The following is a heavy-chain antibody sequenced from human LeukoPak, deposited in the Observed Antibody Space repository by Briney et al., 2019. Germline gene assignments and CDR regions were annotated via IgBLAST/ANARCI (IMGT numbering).Heavy chain of an antibody. CDR1: GYTFTSYD. CDR2: MNPNSGNT. J-gene: IGHJ3*02. Sequence: ASVKVSCKASGYTFTSYDINWVRQATGQGLEWMGWMNPNSGNTGYAQKFQGRVTMTRNTSISTAYMELSSLRSEDTAVYYCARDKVGIAAAPFDIWGQGTMVTVSS. V-gene: IGHV1-8*01. CDR3: ARDKVGIAAAPFDI. D-gene: IGHD6-13*01.